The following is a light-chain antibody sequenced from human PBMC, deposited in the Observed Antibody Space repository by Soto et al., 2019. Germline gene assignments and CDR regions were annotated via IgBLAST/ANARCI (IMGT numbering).Light chain of an antibody. Sequence: EIVLTQSPGTLSLSPGERATLSCRASQSVSSSYLAWYQQKPGQAPRLLIFDASSRPTGIPDRFSGSASGTEFTLTITRLETEDFAVYYCHQYGNSPQTFGQGTKLEIK. CDR3: HQYGNSPQT. CDR1: QSVSSSY. J-gene: IGKJ2*01. CDR2: DAS. V-gene: IGKV3-20*01.